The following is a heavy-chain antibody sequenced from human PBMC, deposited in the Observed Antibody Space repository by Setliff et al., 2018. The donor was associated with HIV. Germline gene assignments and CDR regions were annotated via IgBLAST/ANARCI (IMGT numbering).Heavy chain of an antibody. CDR2: VNRGRRT. CDR3: AREIPYSYGGRGHPL. V-gene: IGHV4-34*01. J-gene: IGHJ4*02. D-gene: IGHD3-22*01. Sequence: LSLTCALYGGSFSDYYWSWIRQPPGMGLEWIGEVNRGRRTNYNSSLKSRVTISIDTSRNQFSLTVSSVTAADTAVYYCAREIPYSYGGRGHPLWGQGTLVTLSS. CDR1: GGSFSDYY.